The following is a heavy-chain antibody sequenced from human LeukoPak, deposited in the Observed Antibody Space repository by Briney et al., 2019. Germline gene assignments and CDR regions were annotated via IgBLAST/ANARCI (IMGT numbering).Heavy chain of an antibody. CDR1: GYSFANYW. V-gene: IGHV5-51*01. J-gene: IGHJ4*02. D-gene: IGHD3-10*01. Sequence: GESLKISCKASGYSFANYWIGWVRQMPGKGLEWMGIIYPDDSNIRYGPSFQGQVTISADKSISTAYLQWSSLKASDTAMYYCARQGSYIVDYWGQGTLVTVSS. CDR3: ARQGSYIVDY. CDR2: IYPDDSNI.